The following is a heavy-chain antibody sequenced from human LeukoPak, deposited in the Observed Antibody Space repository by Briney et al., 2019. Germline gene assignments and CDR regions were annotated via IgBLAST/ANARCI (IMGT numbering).Heavy chain of an antibody. CDR2: ISSSSSYI. CDR1: GFTFSSYG. J-gene: IGHJ4*02. CDR3: ARDTAMDD. Sequence: GGSLRLSCAASGFTFSSYGIHWVRQAPGKGLEWVSSISSSSSYIYYADSVKGRFTISRDNAKNSLYLQMNSLRAEDTAVYYCARDTAMDDWGQGTLVTVSS. V-gene: IGHV3-21*01. D-gene: IGHD5-18*01.